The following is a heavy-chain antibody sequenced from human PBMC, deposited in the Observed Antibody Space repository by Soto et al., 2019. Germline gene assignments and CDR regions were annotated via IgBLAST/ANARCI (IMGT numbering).Heavy chain of an antibody. CDR2: ISAYNGNT. CDR3: ARDKEYYDFWSGLGWFDP. J-gene: IGHJ5*02. V-gene: IGHV1-18*01. D-gene: IGHD3-3*01. Sequence: GASVKVSCKASGYTFTSYGISWVRQAPGQGLEWMGWISAYNGNTNYAQKLQGRVTMTTDTSTSTAYMELSSLRSEDTAVYYCARDKEYYDFWSGLGWFDPWGQGTLVTVSS. CDR1: GYTFTSYG.